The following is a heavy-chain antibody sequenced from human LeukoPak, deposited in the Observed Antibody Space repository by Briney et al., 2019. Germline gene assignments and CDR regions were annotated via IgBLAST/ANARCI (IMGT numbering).Heavy chain of an antibody. Sequence: GASVKVSCKASRGTFSSYAITWVRQAPGQGLEWMGWISAYNGNTNYAQKFQGRVTMTRDMSTSTVYMELSSLRSEDTAVYYCARDLPYSSGWYLVGYWGQGTLVTVSS. CDR1: RGTFSSYA. CDR3: ARDLPYSSGWYLVGY. CDR2: ISAYNGNT. D-gene: IGHD6-19*01. J-gene: IGHJ4*02. V-gene: IGHV1-18*01.